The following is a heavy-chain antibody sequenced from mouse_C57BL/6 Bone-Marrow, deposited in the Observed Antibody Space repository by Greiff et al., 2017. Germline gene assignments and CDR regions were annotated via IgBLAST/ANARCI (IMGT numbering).Heavy chain of an antibody. J-gene: IGHJ3*01. CDR3: ARELRVD. Sequence: VMLVESGAELARPGASVKLSCKASGYTFTSYGISWVKQRTGQGLEWIGEIYPRSGNTYYNEKFKGKATLTADKSSSTAYMELRSLTSEDSAVYFCARELRVDWGLGTLVTVSA. CDR1: GYTFTSYG. CDR2: IYPRSGNT. V-gene: IGHV1-81*01. D-gene: IGHD1-1*01.